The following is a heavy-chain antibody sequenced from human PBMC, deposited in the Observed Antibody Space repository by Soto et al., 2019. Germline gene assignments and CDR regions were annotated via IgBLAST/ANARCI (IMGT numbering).Heavy chain of an antibody. CDR2: ITWNSGRR. J-gene: IGHJ6*02. D-gene: IGHD5-18*01. Sequence: EVQLVESGGGLVQPGRSLRLSCAASGFAFDYYDMHWVRHVPGKGLEWVSGITWNSGRRGYADSVKGRFTISRDNAENSLSLQMNSLSPEDTALYYCAKEIENSYGSDYSYGMAVWGQGTTVTVSS. V-gene: IGHV3-9*01. CDR3: AKEIENSYGSDYSYGMAV. CDR1: GFAFDYYD.